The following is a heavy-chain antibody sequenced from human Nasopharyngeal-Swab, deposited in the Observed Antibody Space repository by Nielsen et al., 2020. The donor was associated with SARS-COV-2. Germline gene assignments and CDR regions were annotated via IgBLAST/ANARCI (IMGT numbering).Heavy chain of an antibody. CDR1: GGSFNGYY. V-gene: IGHV4-34*01. Sequence: SETLSLTCAVYGGSFNGYYWSWIRQSPGKGLECIGEINHSGSTNYNPSLKSRVTISVDTSKTQFSLKLSSVTAADTAVYYCARGFDYWGQGTLVTVSS. CDR2: INHSGST. J-gene: IGHJ4*02. CDR3: ARGFDY.